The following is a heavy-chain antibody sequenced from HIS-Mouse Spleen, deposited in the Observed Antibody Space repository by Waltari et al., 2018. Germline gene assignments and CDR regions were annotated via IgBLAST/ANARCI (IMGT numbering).Heavy chain of an antibody. CDR2: ISYDGSNK. J-gene: IGHJ5*02. D-gene: IGHD6-13*01. Sequence: QVQLVESGGGVVQPGRSLRLSCAPSGFTFSSYAMHWVRQAPGKGLEWVAVISYDGSNKYYADSVKGRFTISRDNSKNTLYLQMNSLRAEDTAVYYCAREPRAAAGNWFDPWGQGTLVTVSS. CDR3: AREPRAAAGNWFDP. V-gene: IGHV3-30-3*01. CDR1: GFTFSSYA.